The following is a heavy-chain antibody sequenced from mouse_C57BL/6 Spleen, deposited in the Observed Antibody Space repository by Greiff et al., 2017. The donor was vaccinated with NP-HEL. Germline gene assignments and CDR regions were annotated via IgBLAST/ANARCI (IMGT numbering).Heavy chain of an antibody. CDR3: ARERTRVSMDY. CDR1: GYAFSSSW. Sequence: VQLQQSGPELVKPGASVKISCKASGYAFSSSWMNWVKLRPGKGLEWIGRIYPGDGDTNYNGKFKGKATLTADKSSSTAYMQLSSLTSEDSAVYFCARERTRVSMDYWGQGTSVTVSS. V-gene: IGHV1-82*01. J-gene: IGHJ4*01. D-gene: IGHD3-1*01. CDR2: IYPGDGDT.